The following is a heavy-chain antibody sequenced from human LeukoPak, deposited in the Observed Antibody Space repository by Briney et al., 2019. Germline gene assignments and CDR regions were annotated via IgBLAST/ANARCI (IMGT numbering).Heavy chain of an antibody. D-gene: IGHD3/OR15-3a*01. V-gene: IGHV1-2*02. CDR3: ARDREGLAYFDF. J-gene: IGHJ4*02. CDR2: INPNNGDT. CDR1: GYTFTGYY. Sequence: ASVKVSCKASGYTFTGYYMHWVRQAPGQGLEWMGWINPNNGDTSYAQKFQGRVTMTRDTSIATAYMDLSRLISDDTAVYYCARDREGLAYFDFWGQGTLVTVSS.